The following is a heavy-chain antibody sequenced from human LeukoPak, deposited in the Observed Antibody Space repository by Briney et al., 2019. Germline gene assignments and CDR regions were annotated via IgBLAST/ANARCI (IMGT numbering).Heavy chain of an antibody. CDR2: IYYSGST. CDR3: ARSSHRTLDY. J-gene: IGHJ4*02. CDR1: GGSISSGGYY. Sequence: PSPTLSLTCTVSGGSISSGGYYWSWIRQHPGKGLEWIGYIYYSGSTYYNPSLKSRVTISVDTSKNQFSLKLSSVTAADTAVYYCARSSHRTLDYWGQGTLVTVSS. V-gene: IGHV4-31*03.